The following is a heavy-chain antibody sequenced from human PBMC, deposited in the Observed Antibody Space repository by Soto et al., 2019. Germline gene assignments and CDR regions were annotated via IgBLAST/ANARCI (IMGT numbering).Heavy chain of an antibody. CDR3: AKVGHYFDTSGQRGGMDV. D-gene: IGHD3-22*01. Sequence: QVQLVESGGGVVQPGRSLRLSCAASGFTFSSYGIHWVRQAPGMGLEWVAVISNDGSNKHYADSVKGRFTISRDNSKNTXXLQMNSLRTEDTAVYYCAKVGHYFDTSGQRGGMDVWGQGTTVTVSS. V-gene: IGHV3-30*18. CDR2: ISNDGSNK. CDR1: GFTFSSYG. J-gene: IGHJ6*02.